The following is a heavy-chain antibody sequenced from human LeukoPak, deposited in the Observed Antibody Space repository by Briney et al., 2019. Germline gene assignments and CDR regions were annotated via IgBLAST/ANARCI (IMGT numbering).Heavy chain of an antibody. V-gene: IGHV1-46*01. CDR2: INPSGGST. D-gene: IGHD2-15*01. J-gene: IGHJ1*01. Sequence: ASVKVSCKASGYTFTSYYMHWVRQAPGQGLEWMGIINPSGGSTSYAQKFQGRVTMTRDTSTSTVYMELSSLRSEDTAVYYCARGGDLYCSGGSCYAEYFQHWGQGTLVTVSS. CDR1: GYTFTSYY. CDR3: ARGGDLYCSGGSCYAEYFQH.